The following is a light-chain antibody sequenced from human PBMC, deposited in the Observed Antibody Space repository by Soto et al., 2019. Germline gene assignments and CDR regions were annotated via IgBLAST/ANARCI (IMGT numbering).Light chain of an antibody. V-gene: IGKV1-39*01. Sequence: DIQMTQSPSSLSASVGDRVTITCRASQSITNFLNWYQQKPGKAPKLLIYAASNLHSGVPSRFSGSGSRTDFTLAISSLPPEDFAAYCCQQSYSAPLTIGGGTKVDIK. CDR1: QSITNF. CDR2: AAS. J-gene: IGKJ4*01. CDR3: QQSYSAPLT.